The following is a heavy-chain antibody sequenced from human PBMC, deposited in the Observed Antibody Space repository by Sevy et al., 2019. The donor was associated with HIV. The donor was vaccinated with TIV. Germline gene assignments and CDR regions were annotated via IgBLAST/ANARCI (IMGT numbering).Heavy chain of an antibody. Sequence: SETLSLTCTVSGDSINNGDYYWSWIRQHPGKGLEWIGKIYYTGTTYYNPSLKSRLRISVERSENTLSLSLRSVTAADTAVYYCARTTVTTLSSARNNWFDPWGQGTLLTVSS. D-gene: IGHD4-4*01. CDR3: ARTTVTTLSSARNNWFDP. J-gene: IGHJ5*02. CDR2: IYYTGTT. CDR1: GDSINNGDYY. V-gene: IGHV4-31*03.